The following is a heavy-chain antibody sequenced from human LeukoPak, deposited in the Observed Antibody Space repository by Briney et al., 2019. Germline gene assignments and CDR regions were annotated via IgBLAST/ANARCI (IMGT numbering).Heavy chain of an antibody. Sequence: GGSLRLSCAASGFTFSSYWMNWVRQAPGKAMEWVSSITTSATYIFYADSVKGRFTISRDNAKNSLYLQMDSLGPEDTAVYYCARDPYSGNYGNDYYYYMDVWGKGTTVTISS. CDR2: ITTSATYI. CDR1: GFTFSSYW. D-gene: IGHD1-26*01. CDR3: ARDPYSGNYGNDYYYYMDV. J-gene: IGHJ6*03. V-gene: IGHV3-21*01.